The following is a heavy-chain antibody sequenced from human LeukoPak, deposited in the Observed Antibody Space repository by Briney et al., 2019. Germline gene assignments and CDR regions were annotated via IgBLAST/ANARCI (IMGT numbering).Heavy chain of an antibody. V-gene: IGHV3-23*01. Sequence: GGSLRLSCAASGFTFSRYAMSWVRQAPGKGLEWVSAISGSGGSTYYADSVKGRFTISRDNSKNTLYLQMNSLRAEDTAVYYCAKDSLRYSSSYYNYYMDVWGKGTTVTVSS. CDR1: GFTFSRYA. CDR3: AKDSLRYSSSYYNYYMDV. J-gene: IGHJ6*03. D-gene: IGHD6-13*01. CDR2: ISGSGGST.